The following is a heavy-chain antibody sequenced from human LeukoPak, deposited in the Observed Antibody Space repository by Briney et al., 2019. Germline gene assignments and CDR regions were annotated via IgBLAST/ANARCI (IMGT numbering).Heavy chain of an antibody. J-gene: IGHJ6*03. Sequence: PSETLSLTCTVSGDTIINYHWSWIRQPAGKGLEWIGRSYSSGSTNYNPSLESRVTMSVDTSKNQFSLKLNSVTAADTAVYYCARDIVVVVDSNYYYYYMDVWGKGTTVTISS. CDR3: ARDIVVVVDSNYYYYYMDV. V-gene: IGHV4-4*07. D-gene: IGHD2-15*01. CDR1: GDTIINYH. CDR2: SYSSGST.